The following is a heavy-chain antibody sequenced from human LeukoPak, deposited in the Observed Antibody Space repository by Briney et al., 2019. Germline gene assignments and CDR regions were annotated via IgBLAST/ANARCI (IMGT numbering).Heavy chain of an antibody. CDR3: AREGGSTAGPAVYDY. V-gene: IGHV1-2*06. CDR1: GYTFTGYY. CDR2: INPNSGGT. D-gene: IGHD6-13*01. J-gene: IGHJ4*02. Sequence: ASVKVSCKASGYTFTGYYMHWVRQAPGQGLEWMGRINPNSGGTNYAQKFQGRVTMTRDTSISTAYMELSRLRSDDTAVFYYAREGGSTAGPAVYDYWGQGTLVTVSS.